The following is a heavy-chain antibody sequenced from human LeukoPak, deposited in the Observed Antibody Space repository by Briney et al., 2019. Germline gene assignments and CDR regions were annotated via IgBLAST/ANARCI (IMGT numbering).Heavy chain of an antibody. V-gene: IGHV1-69*04. D-gene: IGHD2-15*01. J-gene: IGHJ4*02. CDR2: IIPIFGEA. Sequence: SVKVSCKASGGTFSSYAISWVRQAPGQGLEWMGRIIPIFGEANYAQKFQGRVTITADKSTSTAYMELSSLRSEDTAVYYCASELGGPAGDYWGQGTLVTVSS. CDR3: ASELGGPAGDY. CDR1: GGTFSSYA.